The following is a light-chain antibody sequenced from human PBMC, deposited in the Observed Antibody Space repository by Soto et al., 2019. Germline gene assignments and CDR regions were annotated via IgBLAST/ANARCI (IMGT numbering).Light chain of an antibody. V-gene: IGLV2-23*01. Sequence: LTQPASVSGSPGQSITISCTGTSSDVGSYNLVSWYQQHPGKAPKLMIYEGSKRPSGVSNRFSGSKSGNTASLTISGLQAEDEADYYCCSYAGSSNYVLGHGTKVTV. CDR3: CSYAGSSNYV. CDR2: EGS. CDR1: SSDVGSYNL. J-gene: IGLJ1*01.